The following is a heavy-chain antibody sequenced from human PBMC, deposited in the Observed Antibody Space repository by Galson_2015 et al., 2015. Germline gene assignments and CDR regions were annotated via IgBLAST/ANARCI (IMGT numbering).Heavy chain of an antibody. D-gene: IGHD3-22*01. Sequence: SLRLSCAASGFTFSSYDMNWVRQAPGKGLEWVSYISSSGSTIYYADSVKGRFTISRDNAKNSLYLQMNSLRAEDTAVYYCVRNMVIRSMDVWGKGTTVTVSS. CDR1: GFTFSSYD. V-gene: IGHV3-48*03. CDR3: VRNMVIRSMDV. J-gene: IGHJ6*03. CDR2: ISSSGSTI.